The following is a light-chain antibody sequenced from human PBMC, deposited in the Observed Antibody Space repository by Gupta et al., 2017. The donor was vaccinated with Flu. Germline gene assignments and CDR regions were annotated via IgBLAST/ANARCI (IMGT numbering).Light chain of an antibody. V-gene: IGLV6-57*03. CDR3: QSYDATTYV. CDR1: GGSIASYY. CDR2: EHR. Sequence: FMLTPPHSVSESPGQTITISLTHSGGSIASYYVQWYQQRPGSVPTTVIYEHRKRPPGVPDRFSGAIHISSNSASLTISGLKTEDEADYYCQSYDATTYVFGTGTKVTVL. J-gene: IGLJ1*01.